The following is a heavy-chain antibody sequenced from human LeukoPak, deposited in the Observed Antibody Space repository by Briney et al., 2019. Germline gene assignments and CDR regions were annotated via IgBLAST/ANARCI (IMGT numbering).Heavy chain of an antibody. V-gene: IGHV3-23*01. CDR3: AKDWGIRYCSSTSCYAGLDY. CDR1: GFTFSSYA. J-gene: IGHJ4*02. D-gene: IGHD2-2*01. Sequence: GGSLRLSCAASGFTFSSYAMSWVRQAPGKGLEWVSAISGSGGSTYYADSVKGRFTISRGNSKNTLYLQMNSLRAEDTAVYYCAKDWGIRYCSSTSCYAGLDYRGQGTLVTVSS. CDR2: ISGSGGST.